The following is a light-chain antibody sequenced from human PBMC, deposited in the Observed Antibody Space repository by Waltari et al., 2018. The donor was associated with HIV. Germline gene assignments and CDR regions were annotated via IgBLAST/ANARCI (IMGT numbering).Light chain of an antibody. V-gene: IGLV2-8*01. Sequence: QSALTQPPSASGSPGQSVTISCSGTSSDDGGYDCVPWYQQHPGKAPKLMIYEVSKRPSGVPDRFSGSKSGNTASLTVSGLQAEDEADYYCSSHAGSNNYVFGTGTKVTVL. J-gene: IGLJ1*01. CDR2: EVS. CDR1: SSDDGGYDC. CDR3: SSHAGSNNYV.